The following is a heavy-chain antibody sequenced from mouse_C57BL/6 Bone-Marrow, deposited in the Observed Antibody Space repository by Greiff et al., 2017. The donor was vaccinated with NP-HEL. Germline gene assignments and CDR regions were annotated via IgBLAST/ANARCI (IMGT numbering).Heavy chain of an antibody. D-gene: IGHD1-1*01. CDR1: GIDFSRYW. Sequence: PASGIDFSRYWMSWVRRAPGKGLEWIGEINPDSSTINYAPSLKDKFIISRDNAKNTLYLQMSKVRSEDTALYYCARREFITTVVKDWYFDVWGTGTTVTVSS. CDR3: ARREFITTVVKDWYFDV. J-gene: IGHJ1*03. V-gene: IGHV4-1*01. CDR2: INPDSSTI.